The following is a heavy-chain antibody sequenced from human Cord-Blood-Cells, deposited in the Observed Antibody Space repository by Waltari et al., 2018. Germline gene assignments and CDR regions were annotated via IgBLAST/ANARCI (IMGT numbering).Heavy chain of an antibody. J-gene: IGHJ6*03. CDR2: IYYSGST. CDR3: ARDAVTPVQPRPFYYYYYYMDV. CDR1: GGSISSGGYY. V-gene: IGHV4-31*03. Sequence: QVQLQESGPGLVKPSQTLSLTCTVSGGSISSGGYYCSWIRQHPGKGLEWIGYIYYSGSTYYNPSLKSRVTISVDTSKNQFSLKLSSVTAADTAVYYCARDAVTPVQPRPFYYYYYYMDVWGKGTTVTVSS. D-gene: IGHD5-18*01.